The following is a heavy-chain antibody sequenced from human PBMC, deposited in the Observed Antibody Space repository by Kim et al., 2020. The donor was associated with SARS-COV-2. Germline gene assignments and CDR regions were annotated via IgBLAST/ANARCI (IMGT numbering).Heavy chain of an antibody. V-gene: IGHV4-59*09. CDR3: ARGVWFGELSYYGMDV. Sequence: SLKSRVNIAEDTSKNQFSLKLSSVTAADTAVYYCARGVWFGELSYYGMDVWGQGTTVTVSS. J-gene: IGHJ6*02. D-gene: IGHD3-10*01.